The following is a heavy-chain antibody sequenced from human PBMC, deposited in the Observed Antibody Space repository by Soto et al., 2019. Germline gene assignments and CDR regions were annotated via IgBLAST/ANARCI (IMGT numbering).Heavy chain of an antibody. CDR3: ARGVTTVTTFDY. D-gene: IGHD4-17*01. J-gene: IGHJ4*02. CDR2: IYHSGST. V-gene: IGHV4-30-2*01. CDR1: GGSISSGGYS. Sequence: QLQLQESGSGLVKPSQTLSLTCAVSGGSISSGGYSCNWLRQPPGKGLEWIGYIYHSGSTYYNPSLKSRVTIPVDRSKNQFSLKLSSVTAADTAVYYCARGVTTVTTFDYWGQGTLVTVSS.